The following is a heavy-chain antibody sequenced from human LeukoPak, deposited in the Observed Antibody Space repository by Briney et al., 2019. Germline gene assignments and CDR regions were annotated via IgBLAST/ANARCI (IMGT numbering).Heavy chain of an antibody. V-gene: IGHV4-38-2*02. CDR2: IYESGST. J-gene: IGHJ4*02. D-gene: IGHD3-16*01. CDR3: ARSSAYYDYVWGSYRPRYYFDY. Sequence: PSETLSLTCTVSGYSISNGYYWGWIRQPPGKGLEWIGSIYESGSTDYSPSLKSRVTISVDTSKNQFSLKLSSVTAADTAVYYCARSSAYYDYVWGSYRPRYYFDYWGQGTLVTVSS. CDR1: GYSISNGYY.